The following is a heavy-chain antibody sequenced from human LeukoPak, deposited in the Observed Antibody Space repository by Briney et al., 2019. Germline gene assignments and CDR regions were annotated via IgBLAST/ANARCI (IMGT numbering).Heavy chain of an antibody. CDR1: GGTFSSYA. CDR3: ARGGEDYGDYDDPEDYYYYMDV. Sequence: SVKVSCKASGGTFSSYAINWVRQAPGQGPEWMGGIIPIFGTTKYAQKFQDRVMITADESTSTAYMELSSLRSEDTAVYYCARGGEDYGDYDDPEDYYYYMDVWGKGTTVTVSS. J-gene: IGHJ6*03. D-gene: IGHD4-17*01. V-gene: IGHV1-69*13. CDR2: IIPIFGTT.